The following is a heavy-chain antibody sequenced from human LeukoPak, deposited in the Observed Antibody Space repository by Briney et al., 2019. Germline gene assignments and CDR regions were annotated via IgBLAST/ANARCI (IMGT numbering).Heavy chain of an antibody. CDR2: INSDGSST. CDR1: GFTFSSYW. D-gene: IGHD3-22*01. J-gene: IGHJ4*02. V-gene: IGHV3-74*01. Sequence: GRSLRLSCAASGFTFSSYWMHWVRQAPGKGLVWVSRINSDGSSTSYADSVKGRFTISRDNSKNTLYLQMNSLRAEDTAVYYCARDARTGYYYDTYFDYWGQGTLVTVSS. CDR3: ARDARTGYYYDTYFDY.